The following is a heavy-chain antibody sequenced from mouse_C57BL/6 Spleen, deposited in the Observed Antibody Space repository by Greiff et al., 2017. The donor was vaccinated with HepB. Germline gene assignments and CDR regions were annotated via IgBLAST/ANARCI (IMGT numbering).Heavy chain of an antibody. D-gene: IGHD1-1*01. CDR2: INPSNGGT. J-gene: IGHJ3*01. CDR3: ARNYGSSYAWFAY. Sequence: QVQLKQPGPELVKPGASVKLSCKASGYTFTSYWMHWVKQRPGQGLEWIGNINPSNGGTNYNEKFKSKATLTVDKSSSTAYMQLSSLTSEDSAVYYCARNYGSSYAWFAYWGQGTLVTVSA. V-gene: IGHV1-53*01. CDR1: GYTFTSYW.